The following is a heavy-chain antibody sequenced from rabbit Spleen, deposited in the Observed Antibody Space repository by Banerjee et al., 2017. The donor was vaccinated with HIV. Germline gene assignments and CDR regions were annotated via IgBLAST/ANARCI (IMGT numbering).Heavy chain of an antibody. CDR1: GFDFSSYYM. CDR3: ARDLDDVIGWNFGW. CDR2: INMVTGKS. Sequence: QEQLKETGGGLVQPGGSLTLSCKASGFDFSSYYMSWVRQAPGKGLEWITCINMVTGKSVYASWAKGRFIMSRTSSTKVTLQMTSLTAADTATYFCARDLDDVIGWNFGWWGQGTLVTVS. D-gene: IGHD4-1*01. J-gene: IGHJ4*01. V-gene: IGHV1S45*01.